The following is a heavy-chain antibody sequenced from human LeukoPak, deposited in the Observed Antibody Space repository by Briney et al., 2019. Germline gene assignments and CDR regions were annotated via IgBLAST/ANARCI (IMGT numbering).Heavy chain of an antibody. V-gene: IGHV1-2*02. Sequence: ASVKVSCKASGYTFTGYYMHWVRQAPGQGLEWMGWINPNSGGTNYAQKLQGRVTMTTDTSTSTAYMELRSLRSDDTAVYYCAREGWELTLRGYYYYYYYMDVWGKGTTVTVSS. J-gene: IGHJ6*03. CDR3: AREGWELTLRGYYYYYYYMDV. D-gene: IGHD1-26*01. CDR1: GYTFTGYY. CDR2: INPNSGGT.